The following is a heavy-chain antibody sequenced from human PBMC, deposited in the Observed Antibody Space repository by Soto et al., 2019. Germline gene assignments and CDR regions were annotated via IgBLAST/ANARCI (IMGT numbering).Heavy chain of an antibody. CDR2: IYIGGGT. CDR3: TRGFCNSSSCYANWFDP. CDR1: GFAVGSNY. J-gene: IGHJ5*02. D-gene: IGHD2-2*01. Sequence: EVQLVESGGGLVRPGGSVRLSCAASGFAVGSNYMSWVRQAPGQGLEWVSLIYIGGGTHYADSVKGRFTISRDNSKDTLYLQMNSLRAEDTAVYHCTRGFCNSSSCYANWFDPWGQGTLVTVSS. V-gene: IGHV3-66*01.